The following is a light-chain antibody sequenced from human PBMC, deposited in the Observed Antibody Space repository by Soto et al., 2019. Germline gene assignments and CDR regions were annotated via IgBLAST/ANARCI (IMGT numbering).Light chain of an antibody. J-gene: IGKJ3*01. CDR2: DAS. CDR3: QQRSNRPPIFT. V-gene: IGKV3-11*01. CDR1: QSFSGY. Sequence: IVLTQSPATLSLSPGERATLSCRASQSFSGYLAWYQQKPGQAPRLLIYDASKRATGIPARFSGSGSGTDFTLTISRLEPEDFAVYHCQQRSNRPPIFTFGPGTTVEIK.